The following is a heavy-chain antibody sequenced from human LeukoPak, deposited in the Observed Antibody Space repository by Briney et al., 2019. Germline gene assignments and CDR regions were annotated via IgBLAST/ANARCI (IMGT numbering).Heavy chain of an antibody. Sequence: KSSETLSLTCTVSGGSISSGSYYWSWIRQPAGKGLEWIGRIYTIGSTNYNPSLKSRVTISVDTSKNQFSLKLSSVTAADTAAYYCARGATKTGWFAPWGQGTLVTVSS. D-gene: IGHD1-26*01. CDR3: ARGATKTGWFAP. CDR1: GGSISSGSYY. CDR2: IYTIGST. V-gene: IGHV4-61*02. J-gene: IGHJ5*02.